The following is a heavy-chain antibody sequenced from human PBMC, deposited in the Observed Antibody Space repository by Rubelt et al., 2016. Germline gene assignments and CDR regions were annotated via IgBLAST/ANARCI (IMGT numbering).Heavy chain of an antibody. CDR3: ARDLGYCSGGSCYSSGYNYYYYGMDV. CDR1: A. D-gene: IGHD2-15*01. CDR2: INTNTGNP. V-gene: IGHV7-4-1*02. Sequence: AMNWVRQAPGQGLEWTGWINTNTGNPTYAQGFTGRFVFSLETSVSTAYLQISSLKAEDTAVYCCARDLGYCSGGSCYSSGYNYYYYGMDVWGQGTTVTVSS. J-gene: IGHJ6*02.